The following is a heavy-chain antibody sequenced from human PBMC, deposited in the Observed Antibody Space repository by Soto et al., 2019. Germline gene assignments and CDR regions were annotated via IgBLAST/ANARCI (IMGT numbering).Heavy chain of an antibody. CDR3: VRDLGGLDV. D-gene: IGHD1-26*01. CDR2: TYYRSKWYN. CDR1: GDSVSSHSAG. J-gene: IGHJ6*02. Sequence: SQTLSLTCAISGDSVSSHSAGWNWIRQSPSRGLEWLGRTYYRSKWYNDYAVSVKSRININPGTSKNQFSLQLTSVTPEDTAVYYCVRDLGGLDVWGQGTTVTVSS. V-gene: IGHV6-1*01.